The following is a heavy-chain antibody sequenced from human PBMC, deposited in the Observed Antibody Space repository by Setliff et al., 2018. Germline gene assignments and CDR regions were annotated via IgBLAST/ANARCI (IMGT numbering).Heavy chain of an antibody. V-gene: IGHV2-5*08. D-gene: IGHD1-26*01. J-gene: IGHJ4*02. CDR2: IDWSDDK. CDR1: GFSLSTSGMC. CDR3: GHRQGGNSFRVDN. Sequence: SGPTLVNPTQTLTLTCTFSGFSLSTSGMCVSWIRQPPGKALEWLARIDWSDDKRYNPSLNSRLAIARDTSKNQVVLTMINMDPVDTATYYCGHRQGGNSFRVDNWGQGTLVTVSS.